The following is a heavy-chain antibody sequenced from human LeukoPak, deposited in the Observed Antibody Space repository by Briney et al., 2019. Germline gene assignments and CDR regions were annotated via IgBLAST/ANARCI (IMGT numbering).Heavy chain of an antibody. CDR2: IYSDNT. CDR1: GFTVSSNS. CDR3: ARRAGAYSHPYDY. V-gene: IGHV3-53*01. J-gene: IGHJ4*02. Sequence: PGGSQRLSCTVSGFTVSSNSMSWVRQAPWKGLEWVSFIYSDNTHYSDSVKGRFTISRDNSKNTLYLQMNSLRAEDTAVYYCARRAGAYSHPYDYWGQGTLVTVSS. D-gene: IGHD4/OR15-4a*01.